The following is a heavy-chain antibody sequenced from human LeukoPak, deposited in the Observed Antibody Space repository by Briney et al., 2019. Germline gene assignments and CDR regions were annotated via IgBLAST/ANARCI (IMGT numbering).Heavy chain of an antibody. V-gene: IGHV4-59*08. CDR3: ARHRFASPLDS. CDR1: GVSSSSSY. D-gene: IGHD2-21*01. Sequence: SETLSLTCTASGVSSSSSYWSWIRQPPGKGLEWIGYIFYTGDSNHNPSFKSRVSISLDTSKDQISLKLSSVTAADTAVYYCARHRFASPLDSWGQGTLVTVSS. J-gene: IGHJ4*02. CDR2: IFYTGDS.